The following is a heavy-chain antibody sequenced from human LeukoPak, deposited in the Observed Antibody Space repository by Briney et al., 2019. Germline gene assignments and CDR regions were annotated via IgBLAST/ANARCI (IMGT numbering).Heavy chain of an antibody. Sequence: GRSLRLSCAVSGFSISNYWMTWVRHAPGKGLELRANIQQDGSEKYYAESAKGRFTISRDNAKNSVYLQMNSLRGEDTAIYRCARWYNTEWHLDYWGQGTLATVSS. V-gene: IGHV3-7*05. CDR3: ARWYNTEWHLDY. CDR1: GFSISNYW. J-gene: IGHJ4*02. CDR2: IQQDGSEK. D-gene: IGHD1-14*01.